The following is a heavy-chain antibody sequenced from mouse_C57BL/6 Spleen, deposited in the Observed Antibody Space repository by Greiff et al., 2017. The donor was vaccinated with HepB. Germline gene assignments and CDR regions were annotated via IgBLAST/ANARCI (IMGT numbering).Heavy chain of an antibody. CDR3: ARSRKESFLAY. CDR1: GYTFTDYN. J-gene: IGHJ3*01. Sequence: EVKLLESGPELVKPGASVKIPCKASGYTFTDYNMDWVKQSHGKSLEWIGDINPNNGGTIYNQKFKGKATLTVDKSSSTAYMELRSLTSEDTAVYYCARSRKESFLAYWGQGTLVTVSA. V-gene: IGHV1-18*01. CDR2: INPNNGGT.